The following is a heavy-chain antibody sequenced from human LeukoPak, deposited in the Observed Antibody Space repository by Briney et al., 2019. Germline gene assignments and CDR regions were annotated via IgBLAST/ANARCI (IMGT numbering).Heavy chain of an antibody. D-gene: IGHD4-11*01. J-gene: IGHJ4*02. V-gene: IGHV4-4*07. Sequence: SETLSLTCTVSGDSISGYYWNWLRQPAGEGLEWIGRIYTSGSTNYNPSLKSRVTMSVDTSKNQFSLKLTSVTAADTAVYYCARDFLLQSEGLFDYWGQGTLVTVSS. CDR2: IYTSGST. CDR3: ARDFLLQSEGLFDY. CDR1: GDSISGYY.